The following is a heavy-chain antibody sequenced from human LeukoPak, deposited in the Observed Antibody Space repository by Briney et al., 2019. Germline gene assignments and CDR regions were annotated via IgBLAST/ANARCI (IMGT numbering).Heavy chain of an antibody. Sequence: SETLSLTCTVSGGSISSYYWSWIRQPPGKGLEWIGYIYYSGSTNYNPSLKSRVTISVDTSKNLFSLKLSSVTAADTAVYYCARDLKRTIFGVVIGDYYMDVWGKGTTVTVSS. V-gene: IGHV4-59*01. D-gene: IGHD3-3*01. CDR3: ARDLKRTIFGVVIGDYYMDV. J-gene: IGHJ6*03. CDR2: IYYSGST. CDR1: GGSISSYY.